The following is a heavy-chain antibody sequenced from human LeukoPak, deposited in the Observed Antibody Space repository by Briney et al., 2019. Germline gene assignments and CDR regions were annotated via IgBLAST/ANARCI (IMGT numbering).Heavy chain of an antibody. V-gene: IGHV3-30*03. CDR3: ARGHNSRAGVTDCCPLDY. CDR2: ISYDGSNK. J-gene: IGHJ4*02. Sequence: GGSLRLSCAASGFTFSSYSMNWVRQAPGKGLEWVAVISYDGSNKYYADSVKGRFTISRDNSKNTLYLQMNSLRAEDTATYFCARGHNSRAGVTDCCPLDYWGQGTLVAVSS. CDR1: GFTFSSYS. D-gene: IGHD2-21*02.